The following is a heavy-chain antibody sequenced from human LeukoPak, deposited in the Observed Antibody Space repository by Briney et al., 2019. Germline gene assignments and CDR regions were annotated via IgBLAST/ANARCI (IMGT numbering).Heavy chain of an antibody. CDR1: GGSISSSSYY. J-gene: IGHJ6*03. D-gene: IGHD2-15*01. CDR3: AREGGYCSGGSCYLPPDYYYMDV. CDR2: IYYSGST. Sequence: PSETLSLTCTVSGGSISSSSYYWGWIRQPPGKGLEWIGSIYYSGSTYYNPSLKSRVTISVDTSKNQFSLKLSSVTAADTAVYYCAREGGYCSGGSCYLPPDYYYMDVWGKGTTVTISS. V-gene: IGHV4-39*07.